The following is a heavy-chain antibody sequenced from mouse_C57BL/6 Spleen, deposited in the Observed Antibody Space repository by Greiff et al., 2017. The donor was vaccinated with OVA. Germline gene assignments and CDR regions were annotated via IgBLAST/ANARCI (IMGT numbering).Heavy chain of an antibody. D-gene: IGHD6-1*01. V-gene: IGHV1-15*01. CDR3: TRSASYWYFDV. CDR2: IDPETGGT. CDR1: GYTSTDYE. Sequence: QVQLKESGAELVRPGASVTLSCKASGYTSTDYEMHWVKQTPVHGLEWIGAIDPETGGTAYNQKFKGKAILTADKSSSTAYMELRSLTSEDSAVYYCTRSASYWYFDVWGTGTTVTVSS. J-gene: IGHJ1*03.